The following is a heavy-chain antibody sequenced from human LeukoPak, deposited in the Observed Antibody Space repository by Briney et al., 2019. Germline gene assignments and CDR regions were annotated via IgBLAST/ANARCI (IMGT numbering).Heavy chain of an antibody. CDR3: ARARGEVVPAAAPFDY. J-gene: IGHJ4*02. CDR1: GYTFTSYG. V-gene: IGHV1-18*04. D-gene: IGHD2-2*01. CDR2: ISAYNGNT. Sequence: GASVKVSCKASGYTFTSYGISWVRQAPGQGLEWMGWISAYNGNTNYAQKLQGRVTMTTDTSTSTAYMELRSLRPDDTAVYYCARARGEVVPAAAPFDYWGQGTLVTVSS.